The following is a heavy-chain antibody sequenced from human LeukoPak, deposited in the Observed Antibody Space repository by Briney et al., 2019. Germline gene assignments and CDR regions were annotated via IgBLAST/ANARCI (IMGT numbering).Heavy chain of an antibody. J-gene: IGHJ4*02. D-gene: IGHD6-19*01. CDR3: AREVAVAAVDY. Sequence: PSETLSLTCAVYGVSFSGYYWSWIRQPPGKGLEWIGEINHSGSTNYNPSLKSRVTISVDTSKNQFSLKLSSVTAADTAVYYCAREVAVAAVDYWGQGTLVTVSS. CDR2: INHSGST. V-gene: IGHV4-34*01. CDR1: GVSFSGYY.